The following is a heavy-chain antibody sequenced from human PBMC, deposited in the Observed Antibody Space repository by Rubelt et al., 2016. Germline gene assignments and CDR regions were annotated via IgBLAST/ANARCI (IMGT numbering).Heavy chain of an antibody. D-gene: IGHD3-16*01. J-gene: IGHJ4*02. V-gene: IGHV4-34*01. Sequence: QVQLQQWGAGLLKPSETLSLTCAVYGGSLSGYYWNWIRQPPGRGLEWIGETNHSGNTNSNPSLKSRVTISVDTSKNQFSLKLSSVTAADTAVYYCARGQPGGGRFDFWSQGTLVTVSS. CDR1: GGSLSGYY. CDR2: TNHSGNT. CDR3: ARGQPGGGRFDF.